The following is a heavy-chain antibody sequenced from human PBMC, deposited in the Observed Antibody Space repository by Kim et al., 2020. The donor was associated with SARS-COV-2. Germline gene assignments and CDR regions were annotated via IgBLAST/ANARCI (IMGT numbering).Heavy chain of an antibody. Sequence: ASVKVSCKASGYTFTTYYMHWLRQAPGQGLEWMGMIVPSGGTINYAQRFQSRVTMTRDTSTSTVYLELSSLRSADTAMYYCAREPARLLYFDSWGQGTLV. CDR2: IVPSGGTI. J-gene: IGHJ4*02. D-gene: IGHD2-21*01. CDR3: AREPARLLYFDS. V-gene: IGHV1-46*01. CDR1: GYTFTTYY.